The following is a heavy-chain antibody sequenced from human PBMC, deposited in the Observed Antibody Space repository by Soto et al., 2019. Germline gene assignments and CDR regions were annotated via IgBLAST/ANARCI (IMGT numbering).Heavy chain of an antibody. J-gene: IGHJ6*02. CDR2: IFYTGTT. Sequence: SETLSLTCNVSGASINSGGFYWSWVRQRPGKGLEWIGYIFYTGTTYYSPSLMSRATISVDTSEKQFYLKLDSVTAADTAVYFCARDAYSSSGYYYHGMDVWGQGTTVTVSS. V-gene: IGHV4-31*03. CDR1: GASINSGGFY. CDR3: ARDAYSSSGYYYHGMDV. D-gene: IGHD6-6*01.